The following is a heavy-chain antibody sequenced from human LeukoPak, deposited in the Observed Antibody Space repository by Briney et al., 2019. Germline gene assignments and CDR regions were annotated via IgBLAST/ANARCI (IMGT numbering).Heavy chain of an antibody. CDR1: GFSFSNYA. D-gene: IGHD6-19*01. CDR2: IKRDGSEK. V-gene: IGHV3-7*03. CDR3: ARLGPASSGWPESFDY. J-gene: IGHJ4*02. Sequence: PGGSLRLSCVPSGFSFSNYAMSWVRQAPGKGLEWVANIKRDGSEKYYVDSVKGRFTISRDNAKNSLDLQMNSLRVEDTAVYYCARLGPASSGWPESFDYWGQGTLVTVSS.